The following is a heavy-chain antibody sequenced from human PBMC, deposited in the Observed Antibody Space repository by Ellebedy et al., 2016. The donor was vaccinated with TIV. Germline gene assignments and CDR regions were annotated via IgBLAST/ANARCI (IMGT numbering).Heavy chain of an antibody. CDR3: ARAPPRVGATPGSYYMDV. J-gene: IGHJ6*03. D-gene: IGHD1-26*01. CDR2: MNPNSGNT. V-gene: IGHV1-8*01. Sequence: ASVKVSXXASGYTFTSYDINWVRQATGQGLEWMGWMNPNSGNTGYAQKFQGRVTMTRNTSISTAYMELSSLRSEDTAVYYCARAPPRVGATPGSYYMDVWGKGTTVTVSS. CDR1: GYTFTSYD.